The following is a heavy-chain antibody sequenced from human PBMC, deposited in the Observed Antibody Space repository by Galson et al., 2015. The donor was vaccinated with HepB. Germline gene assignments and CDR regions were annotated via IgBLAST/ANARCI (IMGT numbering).Heavy chain of an antibody. CDR2: ISVSSTYI. CDR3: ARDRRGAATGGYYQNGIDV. D-gene: IGHD6-25*01. V-gene: IGHV3-21*06. CDR1: GFIFSNYS. Sequence: SLRLSCAASGFIFSNYSMTWVRQAPGKGLQWVSFISVSSTYIYHADSMRGRVTISRDNAKNSLYLQMNSLRVEDTAVYYCARDRRGAATGGYYQNGIDVWGQGTTVTVSS. J-gene: IGHJ6*02.